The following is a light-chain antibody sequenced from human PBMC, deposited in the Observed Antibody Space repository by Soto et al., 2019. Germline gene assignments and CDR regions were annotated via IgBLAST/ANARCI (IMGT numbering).Light chain of an antibody. J-gene: IGKJ4*01. V-gene: IGKV1-8*01. Sequence: AIRMTQSPSSFSASTGDRVTITCRASQGISSYLAWYQQKPGKAPKLLIYAASTLQSGVPSRFSGSGSGTAFTLTISCLQSEDFATYDCQQYYSYPLTFGGGTKVEIK. CDR3: QQYYSYPLT. CDR2: AAS. CDR1: QGISSY.